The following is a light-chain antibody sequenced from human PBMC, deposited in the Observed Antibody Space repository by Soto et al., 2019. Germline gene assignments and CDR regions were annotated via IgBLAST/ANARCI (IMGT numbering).Light chain of an antibody. J-gene: IGKJ4*01. V-gene: IGKV3-15*01. Sequence: EIVLTQSTGTLSLSPGERVTLSFRASQRVGGDVAWYQQKPGQAPRLLIFGASTRATAVPARFSGSGSATEFTFTISSLQSEDFAVYYCQQYNHWPLTFGGGTKVDIK. CDR1: QRVGGD. CDR3: QQYNHWPLT. CDR2: GAS.